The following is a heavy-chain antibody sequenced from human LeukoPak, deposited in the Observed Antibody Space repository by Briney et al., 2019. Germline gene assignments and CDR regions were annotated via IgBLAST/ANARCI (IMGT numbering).Heavy chain of an antibody. J-gene: IGHJ3*01. CDR2: LYYRGDT. D-gene: IGHD3-16*01. CDR3: ARAARLQISIIKMIHSAFDV. Sequence: PSETLSLTCSVSGGSISNNNYYWGWIRRSPERGLEWVGSLYYRGDTFYNPSLKSRVTISVDKSKNQFSLKVKSVTATDTAVFYCARAARLQISIIKMIHSAFDVWAEGQWSPSL. CDR1: GGSISNNNYY. V-gene: IGHV4-39*01.